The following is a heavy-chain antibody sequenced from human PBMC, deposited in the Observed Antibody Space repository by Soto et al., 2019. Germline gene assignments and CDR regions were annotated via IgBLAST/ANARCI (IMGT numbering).Heavy chain of an antibody. D-gene: IGHD4-17*01. CDR2: ISYDGSNK. CDR3: ARDSDYGGNFFDY. Sequence: QVQLVESGGGVVQPGRSLRLSCAASGFTFSSYAMHWVRQAPDKGLEWVAVISYDGSNKYYADSVKGRFTISRDNSKNTLYLQMNSLRAEDTAVYYCARDSDYGGNFFDYWGQGTLVTVSS. J-gene: IGHJ4*02. CDR1: GFTFSSYA. V-gene: IGHV3-30-3*01.